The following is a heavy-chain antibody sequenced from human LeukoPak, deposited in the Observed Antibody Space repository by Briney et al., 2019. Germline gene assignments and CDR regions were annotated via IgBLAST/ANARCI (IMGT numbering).Heavy chain of an antibody. CDR3: VLGTDYFDY. V-gene: IGHV3-30*02. Sequence: GGSLRLSCAASGFPFRTYGMHWARQAPGKGLEWVAFIRHDGSNKFYADSVEGRFTISIDNSKKMLYVQMNSLRAEDTAVYYCVLGTDYFDYWGQGTLVTVSS. CDR2: IRHDGSNK. J-gene: IGHJ4*02. CDR1: GFPFRTYG.